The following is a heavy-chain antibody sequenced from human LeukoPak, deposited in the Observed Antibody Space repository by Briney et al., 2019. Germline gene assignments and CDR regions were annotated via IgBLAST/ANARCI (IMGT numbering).Heavy chain of an antibody. CDR1: GFTFSSYA. CDR2: ISGSGGST. D-gene: IGHD3-22*01. Sequence: GGSLRLSCAASGFTFSSYAMSWVRQAPGKGLEWVSAISGSGGSTYYADSVKGRFTISRDNSKNALYLQMNSLRAEDTAVYYCAKVGGYDSSGYYLKPGLAFDYWGQGTLVTVSS. CDR3: AKVGGYDSSGYYLKPGLAFDY. J-gene: IGHJ4*02. V-gene: IGHV3-23*01.